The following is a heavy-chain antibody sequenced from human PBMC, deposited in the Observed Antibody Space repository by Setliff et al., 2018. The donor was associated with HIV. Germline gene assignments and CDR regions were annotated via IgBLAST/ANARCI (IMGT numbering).Heavy chain of an antibody. Sequence: SETLSLTCTVSGPSINIHYWSWIRQSPGKGFEWIGYIYSTGSTYYSPSLNSRFTISVDTSKNQFSLKLRSVTAADTTVYYCARQPLYNDYDWRSYYFDYWGQGSLVTVSS. CDR2: IYSTGST. CDR1: GPSINIHY. J-gene: IGHJ4*02. V-gene: IGHV4-59*08. CDR3: ARQPLYNDYDWRSYYFDY. D-gene: IGHD5-12*01.